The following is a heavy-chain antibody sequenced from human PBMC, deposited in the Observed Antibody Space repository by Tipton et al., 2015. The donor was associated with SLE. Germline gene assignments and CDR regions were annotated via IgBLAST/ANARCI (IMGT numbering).Heavy chain of an antibody. V-gene: IGHV4-59*11. CDR2: IYYSGTT. Sequence: TLSLTCTVSGDSISGQYWSWIRQPPGKGLEWIGYIYYSGTTNYNPSLKRRVTISVDTSKNQFSLKLTSVTAADTAVYYCVRQGGTMGPYHRIDFWGQGTTVTVSS. CDR3: VRQGGTMGPYHRIDF. J-gene: IGHJ6*02. CDR1: GDSISGQY. D-gene: IGHD4/OR15-4a*01.